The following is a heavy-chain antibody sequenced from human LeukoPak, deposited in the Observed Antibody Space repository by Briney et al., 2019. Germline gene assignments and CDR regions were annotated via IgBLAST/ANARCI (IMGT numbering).Heavy chain of an antibody. V-gene: IGHV4-39*01. CDR1: GGSISSSSYY. J-gene: IGHJ3*02. Sequence: SETLSLTCTVSGGSISSSSYYWGWIRQPPGKGLEWIGSIYYSGSTYYNPSLKSRVTISVDTSKNQFSLKLSSVTAADTAVYYCARLMGHNDWYYDYVWGSYRYQFDAFDIWGQGTMVTVSS. CDR2: IYYSGST. D-gene: IGHD3-16*02. CDR3: ARLMGHNDWYYDYVWGSYRYQFDAFDI.